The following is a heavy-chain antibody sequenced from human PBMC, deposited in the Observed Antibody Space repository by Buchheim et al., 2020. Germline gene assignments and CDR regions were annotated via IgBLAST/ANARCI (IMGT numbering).Heavy chain of an antibody. D-gene: IGHD1/OR15-1a*01. J-gene: IGHJ6*02. CDR3: ARENPWNTESYYYGMDV. V-gene: IGHV1-2*04. Sequence: QVQLVQSGAEVKKPGASVKVSCKASGYTFTGYYMHWVRQAPGQGLEWMGWINPNSGGTNYAQKFQGWVTMTRDTSISTVYMELSRLRSDDTAVYYCARENPWNTESYYYGMDVWGQGTT. CDR2: INPNSGGT. CDR1: GYTFTGYY.